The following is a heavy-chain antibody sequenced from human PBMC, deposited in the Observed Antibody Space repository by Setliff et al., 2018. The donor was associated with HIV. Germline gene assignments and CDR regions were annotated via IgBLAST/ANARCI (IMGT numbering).Heavy chain of an antibody. CDR3: VRGPQFTPH. CDR2: ISSSSSSI. D-gene: IGHD3-16*01. J-gene: IGHJ4*02. V-gene: IGHV3-11*04. CDR1: GGPLTDHY. Sequence: LSLTCAVHGGPLTDHYWNWIRQSPGKGLEWVSYISSSSSSIYHADSVKGRFTISRDNAKNTLYLQMNRLRADDTAVYYCVRGPQFTPHWGQGTLVTVSS.